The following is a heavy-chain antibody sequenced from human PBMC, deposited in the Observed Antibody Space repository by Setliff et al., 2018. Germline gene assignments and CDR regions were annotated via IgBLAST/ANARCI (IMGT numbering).Heavy chain of an antibody. CDR3: ARAKTRVLGV. V-gene: IGHV4-39*07. CDR2: IYYSGST. J-gene: IGHJ6*04. Sequence: SETLSLTCTVSGGSISSSSYCWGWIRQPPGKGLEWIGSIYYSGSTYYNPSLKSRVTISVDTSKNQFSLKLSSVTAADTSVYYCARAKTRVLGVWGKGTTVTTSS. D-gene: IGHD4-17*01. CDR1: GGSISSSSYC.